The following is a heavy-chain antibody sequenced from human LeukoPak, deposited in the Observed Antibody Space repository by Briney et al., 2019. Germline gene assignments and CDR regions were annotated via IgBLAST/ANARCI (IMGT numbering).Heavy chain of an antibody. D-gene: IGHD6-6*01. Sequence: ASVKVSCKASGYTFTGYYMHWVRQAPGQGLEWMGRTNPNSGGTNYAQKFQGRVTMTRDTSISTAYMELSRLRSDDTAVYYCARDFRIAAREGNWFDPWGQGTLVTVSS. J-gene: IGHJ5*02. CDR1: GYTFTGYY. CDR3: ARDFRIAAREGNWFDP. V-gene: IGHV1-2*06. CDR2: TNPNSGGT.